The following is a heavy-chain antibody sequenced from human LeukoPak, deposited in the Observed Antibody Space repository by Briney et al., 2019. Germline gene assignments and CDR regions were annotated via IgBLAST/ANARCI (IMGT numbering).Heavy chain of an antibody. CDR2: ITSSSSYI. J-gene: IGHJ4*02. CDR1: GFTFSSYS. CDR3: ASWSYYGSGSPSLY. V-gene: IGHV3-21*01. Sequence: GGSLRLSCAASGFTFSSYSMNWVRQAPGKGLEWVSSITSSSSYIYYADSVKGRFTISRDNAKNSLYLQMNSLRAEDTAVYYCASWSYYGSGSPSLYWGQGTLVTVSS. D-gene: IGHD3-10*01.